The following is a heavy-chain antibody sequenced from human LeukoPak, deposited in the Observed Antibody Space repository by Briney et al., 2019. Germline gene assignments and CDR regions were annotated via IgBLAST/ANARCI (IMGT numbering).Heavy chain of an antibody. V-gene: IGHV3-30*03. J-gene: IGHJ4*02. CDR2: ISYDGSNK. Sequence: GGSLRLSCAASGFTFSSYGMHWVRQAPGKRLEWVAVISYDGSNKYYADSVKGRFTISRDNSKNTLYLQMNSLRAEDTAVYYCALYGSGSPSIDYWGQGTLSPSPQ. CDR1: GFTFSSYG. CDR3: ALYGSGSPSIDY. D-gene: IGHD3-10*01.